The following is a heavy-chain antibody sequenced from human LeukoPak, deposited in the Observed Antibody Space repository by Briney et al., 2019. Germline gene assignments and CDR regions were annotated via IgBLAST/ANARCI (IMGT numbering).Heavy chain of an antibody. D-gene: IGHD2-2*01. V-gene: IGHV3-23*01. CDR3: AKYSQLLSGYYFDF. CDR1: GFTFSCYA. CDR2: ISGSGGSA. Sequence: GGSLRLSCAASGFTFSCYAMTWARQAPGKGLEWVSAISGSGGSAYYADSVKGRFTISRDNSKNTLYLQMNSLRAEDTAIYYCAKYSQLLSGYYFDFWGQGTLVTVSS. J-gene: IGHJ4*02.